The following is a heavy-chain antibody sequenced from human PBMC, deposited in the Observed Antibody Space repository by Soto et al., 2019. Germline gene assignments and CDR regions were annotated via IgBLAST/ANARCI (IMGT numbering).Heavy chain of an antibody. Sequence: QLQLQESGPGLVKPSETLSLTCTVSGGSISSSSYYWGWIRQPPGKGLEWIGSIYYSGSTYYNPSLKSRVTISVAKSKNQFSLKLSSVTAADTAVYYCARGVVGARYFQHWGQGTLVTVSS. V-gene: IGHV4-39*01. CDR3: ARGVVGARYFQH. J-gene: IGHJ1*01. D-gene: IGHD1-26*01. CDR1: GGSISSSSYY. CDR2: IYYSGST.